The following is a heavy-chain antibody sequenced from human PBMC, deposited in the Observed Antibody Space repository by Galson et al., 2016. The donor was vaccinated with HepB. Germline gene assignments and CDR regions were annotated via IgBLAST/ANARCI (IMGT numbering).Heavy chain of an antibody. CDR1: GFIFSSYS. CDR3: VRERRAPAAITTIHNGFDY. CDR2: ISGSSETI. J-gene: IGHJ4*02. V-gene: IGHV3-48*02. D-gene: IGHD2-2*02. Sequence: SLRLSCAASGFIFSSYSMNWVRQAPGKGLEWVSYISGSSETIYYTDSVKGRFTISRDNAKKSLYLQMNMLRDEDTAVYYCVRERRAPAAITTIHNGFDYWGQGTLVIVSS.